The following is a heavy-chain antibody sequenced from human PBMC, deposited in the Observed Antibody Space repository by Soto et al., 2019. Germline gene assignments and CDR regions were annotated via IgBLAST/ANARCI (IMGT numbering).Heavy chain of an antibody. Sequence: SETLSLTCTVSGGSISSYYWSWIRQPPGKGLEWIGYIYYSGSTNYNPSLKSRVTISVDTSKNQFSLKLSSVTAADTAVYYCAREGVGVRNFDYWGQGTLVTVSS. CDR3: AREGVGVRNFDY. J-gene: IGHJ4*02. CDR2: IYYSGST. V-gene: IGHV4-59*01. D-gene: IGHD3-3*01. CDR1: GGSISSYY.